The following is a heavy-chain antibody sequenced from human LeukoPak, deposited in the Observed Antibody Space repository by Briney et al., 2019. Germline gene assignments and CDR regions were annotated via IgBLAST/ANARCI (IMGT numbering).Heavy chain of an antibody. CDR3: ARGDTILRGVYDFVP. Sequence: SETLSLTCTVSGGSISTPSAYWGWIRQSPGKGLEWIGSRYQSGTIYYNPSLRSRVTMSVDTTKNQLSLNMRSVTAADTAVYYCARGDTILRGVYDFVPWGQGTPVIVSS. J-gene: IGHJ5*02. CDR2: RYQSGTI. D-gene: IGHD3-10*01. V-gene: IGHV4-39*07. CDR1: GGSISTPSAY.